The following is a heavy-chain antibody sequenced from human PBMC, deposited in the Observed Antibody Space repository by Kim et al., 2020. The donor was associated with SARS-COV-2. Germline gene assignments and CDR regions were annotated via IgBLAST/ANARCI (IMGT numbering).Heavy chain of an antibody. CDR1: GGTFSSYA. V-gene: IGHV1-69*04. D-gene: IGHD3-10*01. CDR3: AQTYYYGSGSRYYFDY. Sequence: SVKVSCKASGGTFSSYAISWVRQAPGQGLEWMGRIIPILGIANYAQKFQGRVTITADKSTSTAYMELSSLRSEDTAVYYCAQTYYYGSGSRYYFDYWGQGTLVTVSS. J-gene: IGHJ4*02. CDR2: IIPILGIA.